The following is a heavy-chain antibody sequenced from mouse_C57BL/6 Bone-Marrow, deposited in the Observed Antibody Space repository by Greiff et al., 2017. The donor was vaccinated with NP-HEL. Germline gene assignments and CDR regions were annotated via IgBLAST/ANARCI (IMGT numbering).Heavy chain of an antibody. CDR1: GLSLSTSGMG. CDR3: ARSVYDYGSDV. V-gene: IGHV8-12*01. D-gene: IGHD1-1*01. J-gene: IGHJ1*01. CDR2: IYWEDDK. Sequence: QVTLKVSGPGILQSSQTLSLTCSFSGLSLSTSGMGVSWIRQPSGKGLEWLAHIYWEDDKRYNPSLKGRLTLPKVSSGNQVFLQIPGVDTADTATYYCARSVYDYGSDVWGPGTTVTVSS.